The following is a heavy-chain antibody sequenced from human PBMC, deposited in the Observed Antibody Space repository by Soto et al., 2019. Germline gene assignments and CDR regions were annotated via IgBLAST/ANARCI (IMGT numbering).Heavy chain of an antibody. CDR3: ARVRAYGSSSPRVSDY. Sequence: QVPLVESGGGLVKPGGSLRLSCAASGFTFSDYYMSWIRQAPGKGLEYVSYINTGGNTIYYVDSVRGRFTISRDNAKNSLYLQMNSLRAEDTAVYYCARVRAYGSSSPRVSDYWGQGTLVTVSS. D-gene: IGHD6-6*01. J-gene: IGHJ4*02. CDR1: GFTFSDYY. V-gene: IGHV3-11*01. CDR2: INTGGNTI.